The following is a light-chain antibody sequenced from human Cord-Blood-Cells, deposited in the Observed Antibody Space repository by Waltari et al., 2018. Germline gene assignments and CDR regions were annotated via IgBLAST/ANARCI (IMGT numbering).Light chain of an antibody. J-gene: IGKJ1*01. V-gene: IGKV1-5*01. CDR1: QSISSW. Sequence: DIQMTQSPSTLSASVGGRVTHPCRASQSISSWLAWYQQKPGKAPKLLIYDASSLESGVPSRFSGSGSGTEFTLTISSLQPDDFATYYCQQYNSYSWTFGQGTKVEIK. CDR2: DAS. CDR3: QQYNSYSWT.